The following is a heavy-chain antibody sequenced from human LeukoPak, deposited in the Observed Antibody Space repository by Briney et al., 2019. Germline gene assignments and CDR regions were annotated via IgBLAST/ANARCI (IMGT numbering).Heavy chain of an antibody. D-gene: IGHD3-9*01. Sequence: GGSLRLSCAASGFTFRTYAMSWVRQAPGKGLERVSTISGGGGSTYYAGSVKGRFTISRDSSRNTLYLQMNSLRAEDTAVYFCAKEKALRDYDILTGYFDYWGQGTLVTVSS. CDR2: ISGGGGST. J-gene: IGHJ4*02. CDR3: AKEKALRDYDILTGYFDY. V-gene: IGHV3-23*01. CDR1: GFTFRTYA.